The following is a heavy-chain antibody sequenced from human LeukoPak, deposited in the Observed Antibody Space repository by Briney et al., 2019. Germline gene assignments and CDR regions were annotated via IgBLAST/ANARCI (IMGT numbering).Heavy chain of an antibody. Sequence: GGSLRLSCAASGFTFSDYYMSWIRQAPGKGLEWVSYISSSGSTIYYADSVKGRFTISRDNAKNSLYLQMNSLRAEDTAVYYCARDRRGYDFWSGYYLFDYWGQGTLVTVSS. CDR1: GFTFSDYY. CDR3: ARDRRGYDFWSGYYLFDY. CDR2: ISSSGSTI. J-gene: IGHJ4*02. D-gene: IGHD3-3*01. V-gene: IGHV3-11*04.